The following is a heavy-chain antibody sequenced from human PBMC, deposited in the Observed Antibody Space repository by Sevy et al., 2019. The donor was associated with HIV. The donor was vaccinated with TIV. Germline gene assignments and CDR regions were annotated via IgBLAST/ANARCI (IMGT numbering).Heavy chain of an antibody. CDR2: ISYDGNKQ. V-gene: IGHV3-30*03. D-gene: IGHD1-1*01. J-gene: IGHJ4*02. CDR1: GFSISSHG. Sequence: GGSLRLSCAASGFSISSHGMHWVRQAPGKGLEWQSVISYDGNKQYYADSVKGRFTISRDNSKNTLYLQMNSLRPEDTAVYYCARDGGWYNYAPSDYWGQGTLVTVSS. CDR3: ARDGGWYNYAPSDY.